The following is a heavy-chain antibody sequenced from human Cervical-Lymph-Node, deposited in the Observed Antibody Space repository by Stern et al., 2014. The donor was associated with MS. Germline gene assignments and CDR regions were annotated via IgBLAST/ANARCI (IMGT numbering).Heavy chain of an antibody. Sequence: VQLVESGAEVKKPGASVKVSCKASGYSFTYYGINWVRQAPGQGLEWMGWVSGDSGNTNYEQKFKGRITMSTDTSASTANMELRSLKSEDTAVYYCARGGMGGNYYYYYGMDVWGQGTTVTVSS. CDR3: ARGGMGGNYYYYYGMDV. CDR1: GYSFTYYG. D-gene: IGHD3-16*01. CDR2: VSGDSGNT. J-gene: IGHJ6*02. V-gene: IGHV1-18*01.